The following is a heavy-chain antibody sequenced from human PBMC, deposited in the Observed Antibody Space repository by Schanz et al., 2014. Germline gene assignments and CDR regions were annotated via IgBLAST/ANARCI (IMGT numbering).Heavy chain of an antibody. D-gene: IGHD6-13*01. CDR2: INTASGNT. CDR1: GYTFTDYP. Sequence: QVHLVQSGAEVHKPGASLKISCKASGYTFTDYPINWVRQAPGRRLEWMGWINTASGNTRYSEAFQGRVTMTRDTSTSTVYMELSSLRSEDTAVYYCARDGVDAAAGGNYWGQGTLVTVSS. V-gene: IGHV1-3*03. J-gene: IGHJ4*02. CDR3: ARDGVDAAAGGNY.